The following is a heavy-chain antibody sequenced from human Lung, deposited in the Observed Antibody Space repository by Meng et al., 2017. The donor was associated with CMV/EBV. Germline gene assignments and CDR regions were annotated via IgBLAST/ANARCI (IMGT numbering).Heavy chain of an antibody. J-gene: IGHJ4*02. Sequence: EVQLVESXXGXVXXGGXLRLSWAAAGFTFSSYAMHWVRQTPGKGLEYVSAINTNGGSTYYAKSVKGRFTISRDNSKNTLYLQMGSLRVEDMAVYYCARAICGGDCYFDYWGQGTLGTVTS. CDR1: GFTFSSYA. CDR2: INTNGGST. D-gene: IGHD2-21*02. V-gene: IGHV3-64*01. CDR3: ARAICGGDCYFDY.